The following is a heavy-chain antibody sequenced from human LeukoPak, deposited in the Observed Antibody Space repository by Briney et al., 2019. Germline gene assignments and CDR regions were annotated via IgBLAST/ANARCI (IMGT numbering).Heavy chain of an antibody. CDR2: ISAYNGNT. D-gene: IGHD6-13*01. CDR3: AKHLSSSWYGWFDP. Sequence: ASVKVSCKASGYTFTSYGISWVRQAPGQGLEWMGWISAYNGNTNYAQKLQGRVTMTTDTSTSTAYMELRSLRSDDTAVYYCAKHLSSSWYGWFDPWGQGTLVTVSS. V-gene: IGHV1-18*01. CDR1: GYTFTSYG. J-gene: IGHJ5*02.